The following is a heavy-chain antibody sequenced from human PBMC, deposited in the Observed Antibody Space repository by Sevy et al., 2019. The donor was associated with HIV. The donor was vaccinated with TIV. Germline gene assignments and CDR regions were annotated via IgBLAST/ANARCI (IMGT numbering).Heavy chain of an antibody. CDR2: IGYDGSNK. J-gene: IGHJ4*02. D-gene: IGHD2-8*01. V-gene: IGHV3-33*01. CDR1: GFAPSTYG. CDR3: ARDPRMYGDYLLAYFDY. Sequence: GGSLRLSCAASGFAPSTYGMLWVRQAPGKGLEWVAVIGYDGSNKYYADSVKGRFSISRDNSRNTRFLQMDSLRAEDTAVYYCARDPRMYGDYLLAYFDYWGQGTLVTVSS.